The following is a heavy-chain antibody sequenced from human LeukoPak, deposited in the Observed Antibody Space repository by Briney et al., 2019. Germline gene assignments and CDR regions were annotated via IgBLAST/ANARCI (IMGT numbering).Heavy chain of an antibody. CDR1: GFTFSSYE. J-gene: IGHJ4*02. V-gene: IGHV3-48*03. CDR3: ARGDIRYSSSWYPYVFDY. CDR2: ISRSGSTI. Sequence: GGSLRLSCAASGFTFSSYEMNWVRQAPGKGLEWVSYISRSGSTIYYADSVKGRFTISRDNAQNSLYLQMNSLRAEDTAVYYCARGDIRYSSSWYPYVFDYWGQGTLVTVCS. D-gene: IGHD6-13*01.